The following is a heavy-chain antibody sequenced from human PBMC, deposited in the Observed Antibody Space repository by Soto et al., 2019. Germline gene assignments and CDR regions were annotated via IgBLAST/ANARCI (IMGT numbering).Heavy chain of an antibody. D-gene: IGHD3-3*02. Sequence: EVQLVESGGGLVQPGGSLRLSCAASGFAFSNYEMNWVRQAPGKGLEWVSYISLSGSTIYYADSVKGRFTISRDDAKNSLYLQMDSLRADDTAVYYCARESFSASPNFFDYWGQGTLVTVPS. J-gene: IGHJ4*02. CDR3: ARESFSASPNFFDY. CDR1: GFAFSNYE. V-gene: IGHV3-48*03. CDR2: ISLSGSTI.